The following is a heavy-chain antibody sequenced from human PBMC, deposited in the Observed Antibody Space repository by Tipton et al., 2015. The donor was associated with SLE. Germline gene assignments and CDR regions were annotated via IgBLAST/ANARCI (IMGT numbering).Heavy chain of an antibody. Sequence: TLSLTCTVSGGSISSYYWSWIRQPPGKGLEWIGCIYYSGSTNYNPSLKSRVTISADTSKNQFSLQLNSVTPEDTAVYYCARVRITGLTWGQYYFDYWGQGTLVTVSS. CDR1: GGSISSYY. J-gene: IGHJ4*02. V-gene: IGHV4-59*12. CDR2: IYYSGST. CDR3: ARVRITGLTWGQYYFDY. D-gene: IGHD1-20*01.